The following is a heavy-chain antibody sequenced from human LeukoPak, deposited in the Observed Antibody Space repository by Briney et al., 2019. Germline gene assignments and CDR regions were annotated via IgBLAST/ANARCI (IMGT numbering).Heavy chain of an antibody. CDR3: ARVWQDYSGVDY. Sequence: PGGSLRLSCAASGFTSSSYALNWVRQAPGKGLEWISYISTTGTTIHYADSVKGRFAISRDNAKSSLYLQMNSLRDEDTAVYYCARVWQDYSGVDYWGQGTLVTVSS. CDR1: GFTSSSYA. J-gene: IGHJ4*02. V-gene: IGHV3-48*02. D-gene: IGHD2-21*01. CDR2: ISTTGTTI.